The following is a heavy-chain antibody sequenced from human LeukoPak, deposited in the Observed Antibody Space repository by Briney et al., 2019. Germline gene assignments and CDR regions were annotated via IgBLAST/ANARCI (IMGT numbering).Heavy chain of an antibody. CDR2: IYYSGSI. V-gene: IGHV4-59*01. CDR1: GDSISSYY. Sequence: SETLSLTCTVSGDSISSYYWSWIRQPPGKGLEWIGYIYYSGSISYNPSLKSRVTISIDTSKNQFYLNLSSVTAADTAVYYRVRTYHYDTSGYDYWGQGTLVTVSS. CDR3: VRTYHYDTSGYDY. J-gene: IGHJ4*02. D-gene: IGHD3-22*01.